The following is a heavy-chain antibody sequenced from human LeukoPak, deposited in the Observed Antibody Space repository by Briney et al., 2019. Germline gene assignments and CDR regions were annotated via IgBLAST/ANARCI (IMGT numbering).Heavy chain of an antibody. J-gene: IGHJ6*03. Sequence: GGSLRLSCAASGFTFRSYSMNWVRQAPGKGLEWVSAIDPSSTYIYYADSVKGRFTISRDNAENSLYLQMNSLRVEDTAVYYCAKDYGSGSYYNVGYMDVWSKGTTVTVSS. V-gene: IGHV3-21*01. CDR1: GFTFRSYS. CDR2: IDPSSTYI. D-gene: IGHD3-10*01. CDR3: AKDYGSGSYYNVGYMDV.